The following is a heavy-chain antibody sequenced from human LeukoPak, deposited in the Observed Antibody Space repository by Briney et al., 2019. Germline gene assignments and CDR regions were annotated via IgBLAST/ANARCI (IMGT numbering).Heavy chain of an antibody. CDR1: GFDFTRDW. D-gene: IGHD4-17*01. J-gene: IGHJ4*02. Sequence: GESLKISCRFSGFDFTRDWIGWVRLMPGKGLEWMGIIFPDDSDTRYSPSFQGQVTLSADKSISTAHLQWSSLKASDTAIYYCARRDPTTVTAFDYWGQGTLVTVSS. CDR2: IFPDDSDT. V-gene: IGHV5-51*01. CDR3: ARRDPTTVTAFDY.